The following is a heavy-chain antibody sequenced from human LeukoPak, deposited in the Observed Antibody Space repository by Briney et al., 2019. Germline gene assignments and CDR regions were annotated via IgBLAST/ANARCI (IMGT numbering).Heavy chain of an antibody. V-gene: IGHV3-23*01. CDR2: ISGTAGGT. D-gene: IGHD6-13*01. J-gene: IGHJ4*02. CDR3: ARESMLGSTWNYFDS. Sequence: PGGSLRLSCAASGFTFSRCAMSWVRQAPGKGLEWVSAISGTAGGTYYAASVKGRFTISRQNAKNSLYLEVSSLRAGDTAVYYCARESMLGSTWNYFDSWGQGTLVTVSS. CDR1: GFTFSRCA.